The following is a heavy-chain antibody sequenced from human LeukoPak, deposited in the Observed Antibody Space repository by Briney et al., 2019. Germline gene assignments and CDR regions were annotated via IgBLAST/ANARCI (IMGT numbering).Heavy chain of an antibody. Sequence: SETLSLTCTVSGGSISSYYWSWIRQPPGKGLEWIGYIYYSGSTNYNPSLKSRAPISVDTSKNQFSLKLSSVTAADTAVYYCARRGSSSWTRAFWFDPWGQGTLVTVSS. D-gene: IGHD6-13*01. CDR2: IYYSGST. V-gene: IGHV4-59*08. CDR1: GGSISSYY. J-gene: IGHJ5*02. CDR3: ARRGSSSWTRAFWFDP.